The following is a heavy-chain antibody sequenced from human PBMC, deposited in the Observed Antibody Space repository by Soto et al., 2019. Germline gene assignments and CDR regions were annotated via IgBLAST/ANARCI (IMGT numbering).Heavy chain of an antibody. CDR2: INHSGSI. J-gene: IGHJ4*02. D-gene: IGHD3-10*01. Sequence: PSETLSLTCAVYGGSFSGYYWSWIRQPPGKGLEWIGEINHSGSINYNPSLKSRVTASVDTSKNQFSPRLNSVTAADTAVYYCARGGPGYYGSGSYYPRWGQGXLVTVYS. CDR1: GGSFSGYY. CDR3: ARGGPGYYGSGSYYPR. V-gene: IGHV4-34*01.